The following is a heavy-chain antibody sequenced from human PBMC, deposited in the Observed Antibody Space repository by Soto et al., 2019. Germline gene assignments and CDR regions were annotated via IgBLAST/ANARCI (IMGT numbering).Heavy chain of an antibody. V-gene: IGHV3-21*01. Sequence: EVQLVESGGGLVKPGGSLRLSCAASGFTFSSYSMNWVRQAPGKGLEWVSSISSSSSYIYYADSVKGRFTISGDNAKNXMXXQMDSLRAEDTAVYYCARDFLGFGETNYYYYGMDVWGQGTTVTGSS. J-gene: IGHJ6*02. CDR3: ARDFLGFGETNYYYYGMDV. D-gene: IGHD3-10*01. CDR1: GFTFSSYS. CDR2: ISSSSSYI.